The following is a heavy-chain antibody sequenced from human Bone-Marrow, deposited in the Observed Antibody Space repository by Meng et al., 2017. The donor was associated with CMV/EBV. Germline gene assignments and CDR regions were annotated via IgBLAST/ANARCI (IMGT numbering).Heavy chain of an antibody. CDR2: IYYSGST. CDR1: GGSISSGEYY. CDR3: ARDHGRGLRDQYYGPDV. J-gene: IGHJ6*02. D-gene: IGHD3/OR15-3a*01. V-gene: IGHV4-30-4*08. Sequence: SETLSLTCSASGGSISSGEYYWSWIRRPPGKGLEWIGYIYYSGSTYYNPSLRSRVSISVDTSKNQFSLKLSSVTAADTAVHYCARDHGRGLRDQYYGPDVWGQGTTVTVSS.